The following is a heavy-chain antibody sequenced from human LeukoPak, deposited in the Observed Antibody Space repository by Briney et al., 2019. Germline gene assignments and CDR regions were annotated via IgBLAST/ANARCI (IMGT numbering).Heavy chain of an antibody. CDR1: GYSISSGYY. J-gene: IGHJ6*04. V-gene: IGHV4-38-2*02. Sequence: SETLSLTCTVSGYSISSGYYWGWIRQPPGKGLEWIGSIYHSGGTYYNPSLKSRVTISVDTSKNQFSLKLSSVTAADTAVYYCARDQSRITIFGVVFSRSLDVWGKGTTVTVSS. CDR3: ARDQSRITIFGVVFSRSLDV. D-gene: IGHD3-3*01. CDR2: IYHSGGT.